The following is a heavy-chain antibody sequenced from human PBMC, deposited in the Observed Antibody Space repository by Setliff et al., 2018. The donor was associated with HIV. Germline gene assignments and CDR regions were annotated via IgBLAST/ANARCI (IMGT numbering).Heavy chain of an antibody. CDR3: TTTLRSTTSGPH. V-gene: IGHV3-49*04. D-gene: IGHD2-2*01. CDR1: GFTFGDYA. CDR2: IRSKAYGGTT. J-gene: IGHJ4*02. Sequence: GGSLRLSCTASGFTFGDYAMSWVRQAPGKGLEWVGFIRSKAYGGTTEYAASVKGRFTISRDDSKNTLYLQMNSLKTEDTAVYYCTTTLRSTTSGPHWGQGTLVTVSS.